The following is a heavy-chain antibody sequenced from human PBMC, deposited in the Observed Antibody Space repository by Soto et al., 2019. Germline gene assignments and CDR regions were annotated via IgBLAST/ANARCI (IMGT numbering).Heavy chain of an antibody. J-gene: IGHJ5*02. CDR1: GGSISSGGYY. CDR2: IYYSGST. V-gene: IGHV4-31*03. D-gene: IGHD2-15*01. Sequence: QVQLQESGPGLVKPSQTLSLTCTVSGGSISSGGYYWSWIRQHPGKGLEWIGYIYYSGSTYYNPYLKSRVTISVDTSKNQFSLKLSSVTAADTAVYYCARMRCSGGSCYSSWFDPWGQGTLVTVSS. CDR3: ARMRCSGGSCYSSWFDP.